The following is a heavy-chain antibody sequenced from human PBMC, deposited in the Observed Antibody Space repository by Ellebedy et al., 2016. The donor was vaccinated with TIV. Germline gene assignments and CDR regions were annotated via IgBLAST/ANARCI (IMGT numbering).Heavy chain of an antibody. J-gene: IGHJ6*02. D-gene: IGHD3-10*01. V-gene: IGHV1-46*01. CDR1: GHTFTRYY. CDR2: TNPSDGST. CDR3: ARDRLSGLGGGGVDV. Sequence: AASVTVSCKASGHTFTRYYMHWVRQAPGQGPEWMGLTNPSDGSTSYAQKFQGRVTMTRDTSTNTVSMELSSLRSDDTAVYYCARDRLSGLGGGGVDVWGQGTTVIVSS.